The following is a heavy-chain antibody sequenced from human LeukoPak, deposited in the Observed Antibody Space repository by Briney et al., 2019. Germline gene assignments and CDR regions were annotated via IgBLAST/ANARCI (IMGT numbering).Heavy chain of an antibody. V-gene: IGHV3-23*01. CDR1: GFTFSSYA. D-gene: IGHD3-22*01. J-gene: IGHJ4*02. Sequence: GGSLRLSCAASGFTFSSYAMSWVRQAPGKGLGWVSAISGSGGSTYYADSVKGRFTISRDNSKNTLYLQMNSLRAEDTAVYYCAKLDYYDSSGLDYWGQGTLVTVSS. CDR2: ISGSGGST. CDR3: AKLDYYDSSGLDY.